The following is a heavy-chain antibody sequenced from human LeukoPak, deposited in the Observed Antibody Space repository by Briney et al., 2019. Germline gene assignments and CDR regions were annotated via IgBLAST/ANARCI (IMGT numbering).Heavy chain of an antibody. D-gene: IGHD3-3*01. Sequence: GGSLRLSCAASGFTFSSYAMSWVRQAPGRGLEWVSAISGSGGSAYYADSVKGRFTISRDNSKNTLYLQMNSLRAEDTAVYYCAKAPSITIFGVVTGWGQGTLVTVSS. CDR3: AKAPSITIFGVVTG. CDR2: ISGSGGSA. CDR1: GFTFSSYA. J-gene: IGHJ4*02. V-gene: IGHV3-23*01.